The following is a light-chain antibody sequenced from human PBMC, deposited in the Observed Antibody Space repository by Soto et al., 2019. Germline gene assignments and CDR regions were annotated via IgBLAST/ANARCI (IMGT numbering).Light chain of an antibody. CDR3: QQYNSYPET. V-gene: IGKV1-5*01. Sequence: DIQMTQSPSTLSASVGDRVTITCRAGQSISSWLAWYQQKPGKAPKLLIYDASSLESGVPSRFSGSGSGTEFTLTISSLQPDDFATYYCQQYNSYPETFGQGTKVEIK. CDR1: QSISSW. CDR2: DAS. J-gene: IGKJ1*01.